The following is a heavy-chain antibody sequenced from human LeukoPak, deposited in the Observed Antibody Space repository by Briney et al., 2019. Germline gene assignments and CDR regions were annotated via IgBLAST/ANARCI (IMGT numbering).Heavy chain of an antibody. CDR2: ISYGDGTA. D-gene: IGHD5-12*01. V-gene: IGHV3-23*01. Sequence: GGSLRLSCAASGFTFRSYAMNWVRQSPGKGLEWVSSISYGDGTAFYAGSVKGRFTVSRDNSRSTLYLQMASLRAEDTAVYYCAKDRGHTGYDSGGIDFWGQGILVTVSS. CDR1: GFTFRSYA. CDR3: AKDRGHTGYDSGGIDF. J-gene: IGHJ4*02.